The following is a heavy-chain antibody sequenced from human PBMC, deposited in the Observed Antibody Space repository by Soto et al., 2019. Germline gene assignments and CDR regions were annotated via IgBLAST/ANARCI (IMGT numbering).Heavy chain of an antibody. J-gene: IGHJ6*02. CDR2: INHSGST. CDR3: ARVSGWYAVYHYYGMDF. Sequence: SETLSLTCAVDGGSFSGYYWSWIRQPPRKGLEWIGEINHSGSTNYNPSLKSRVTISVDTSKNQFSLKVSSVTAADTAVYYCARVSGWYAVYHYYGMDFWGQGTTVTVSS. V-gene: IGHV4-34*01. D-gene: IGHD6-19*01. CDR1: GGSFSGYY.